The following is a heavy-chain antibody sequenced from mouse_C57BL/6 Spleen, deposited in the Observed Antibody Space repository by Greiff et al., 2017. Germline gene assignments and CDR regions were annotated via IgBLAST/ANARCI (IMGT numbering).Heavy chain of an antibody. J-gene: IGHJ2*01. D-gene: IGHD1-1*01. CDR3: AGYGSSRYFDY. V-gene: IGHV1-55*01. CDR1: GYTFTSYW. Sequence: QVHVKQPGAELVQPGASVKMSCTASGYTFTSYWITWVKQRPGQGLEWIGDIYPGSGSTNYNEKFKSKATLTVDTSSSTAYMQLSSLTSEDSAVYYCAGYGSSRYFDYWGQGTTLTVSS. CDR2: IYPGSGST.